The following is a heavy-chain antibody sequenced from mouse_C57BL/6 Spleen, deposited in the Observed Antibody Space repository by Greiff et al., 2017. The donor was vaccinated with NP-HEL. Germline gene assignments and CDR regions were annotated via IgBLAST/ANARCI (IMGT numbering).Heavy chain of an antibody. CDR3: ARLYDGYRYYFDY. J-gene: IGHJ2*01. CDR2: INYDGSST. CDR1: GFTFSDYY. V-gene: IGHV5-16*01. D-gene: IGHD2-3*01. Sequence: EVKLMESEGGLVQPGSSMKLSCTASGFTFSDYYMAWVRQVPEKGLEWVANINYDGSSTYYLDSLKSRFIISRDNAKNILYLQMSSLKSEDTATYYCARLYDGYRYYFDYWGQGTTLTVSS.